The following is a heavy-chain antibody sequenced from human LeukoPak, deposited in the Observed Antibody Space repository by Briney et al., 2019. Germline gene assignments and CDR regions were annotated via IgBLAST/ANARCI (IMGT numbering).Heavy chain of an antibody. D-gene: IGHD2-2*01. V-gene: IGHV4-4*07. CDR1: GGSISSYY. J-gene: IGHJ5*02. Sequence: SETLSLTCTVSGGSISSYYWSWIRQPAGKGLEWIGRIYTSGSTNYNPSLKSRVTMSVDTSKNQFSLKLSSVTAADTAVYYCARNPPHVPAATDNWFDPWGQGTLVTVSS. CDR2: IYTSGST. CDR3: ARNPPHVPAATDNWFDP.